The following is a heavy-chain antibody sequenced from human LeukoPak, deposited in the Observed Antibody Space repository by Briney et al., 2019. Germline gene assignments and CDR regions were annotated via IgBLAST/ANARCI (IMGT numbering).Heavy chain of an antibody. J-gene: IGHJ4*02. V-gene: IGHV3-74*01. CDR2: INSDGSST. CDR1: GFTFSNYW. CDR3: ARDFWGAADY. D-gene: IGHD1-26*01. Sequence: GGSLRLSCAASGFTFSNYWMNWVRQAPGKGLVWVSRINSDGSSTTYADLVKGRFTISRDNAKNTLYLQMNSLRADDTALYYCARDFWGAADYWGQGTLVTVSS.